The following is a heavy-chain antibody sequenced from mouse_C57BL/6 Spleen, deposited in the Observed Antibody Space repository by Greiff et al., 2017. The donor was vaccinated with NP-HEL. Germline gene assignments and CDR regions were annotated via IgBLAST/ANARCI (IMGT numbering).Heavy chain of an antibody. CDR3: AREAGRVDY. CDR1: GYSITSGYY. V-gene: IGHV3-6*01. CDR2: ISYDGSN. D-gene: IGHD3-3*01. Sequence: EVQLQESGPGLVKPSQSLSLTCSVTGYSITSGYYWNWIRQFPGNKLEWMGYISYDGSNNYNPSLKNRISITRDTSKNQFFLKLNSVTTEDTATYYCAREAGRVDYWGQGTTLTVSS. J-gene: IGHJ2*01.